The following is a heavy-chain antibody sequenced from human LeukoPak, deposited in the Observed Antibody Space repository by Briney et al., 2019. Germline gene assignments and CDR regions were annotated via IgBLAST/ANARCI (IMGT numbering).Heavy chain of an antibody. CDR3: AKDPPSVVANAFHI. D-gene: IGHD5-12*01. CDR2: IKQDGSEK. Sequence: GGSLRLSCAASGFTFSSYWMSWVRQAPGKGLEWVANIKQDGSEKYYVDSVKGRFTISRDNSKNTLYLEMDSLRADDTAVYSCAKDPPSVVANAFHIWGQGTMVTVSS. V-gene: IGHV3-7*03. CDR1: GFTFSSYW. J-gene: IGHJ3*02.